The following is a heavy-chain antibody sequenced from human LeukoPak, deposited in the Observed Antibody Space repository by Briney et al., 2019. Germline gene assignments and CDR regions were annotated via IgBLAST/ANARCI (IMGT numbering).Heavy chain of an antibody. CDR2: ISSNGVNT. J-gene: IGHJ4*02. CDR3: MGYYDSSGYSGIDY. Sequence: GGSLRLSCAASGFTFSSYIMHWVRQAPGRGLEYVSAISSNGVNTYYANSVKGRFTISRDNSKNTLFLQMGSLRAEDMAVYYCMGYYDSSGYSGIDYWGQGTLVTVSS. V-gene: IGHV3-64*01. CDR1: GFTFSSYI. D-gene: IGHD3-22*01.